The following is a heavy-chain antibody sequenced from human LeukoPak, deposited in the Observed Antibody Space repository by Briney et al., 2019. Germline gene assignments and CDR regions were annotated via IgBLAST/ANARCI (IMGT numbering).Heavy chain of an antibody. CDR3: APTPSTSGGY. J-gene: IGHJ4*02. Sequence: AGSLRLSCAASGFTFSSYGMHWVRQAPGKGLEWVAFIRYDGSNKYYADSVKGRFTISRDNSKNTLYLQMNSLRAEDTAVYYCAPTPSTSGGYWGQGTLVTVSS. CDR2: IRYDGSNK. D-gene: IGHD2-2*01. CDR1: GFTFSSYG. V-gene: IGHV3-30*02.